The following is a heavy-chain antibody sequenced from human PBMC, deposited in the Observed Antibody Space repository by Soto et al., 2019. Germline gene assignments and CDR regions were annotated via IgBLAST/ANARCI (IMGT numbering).Heavy chain of an antibody. CDR3: ARGRYSGYDHYYYYGMDV. CDR2: TYYRSKWYN. J-gene: IGHJ6*02. D-gene: IGHD5-12*01. CDR1: GDSVSSNSAA. Sequence: SQTLPLTCAISGDSVSSNSAAWNWIRQSPSRGLEWLGRTYYRSKWYNDYAVSVKSRITINPDTSKNQFSLQLNSVTPEDTAVYYCARGRYSGYDHYYYYGMDVWGQGTTVTVSS. V-gene: IGHV6-1*01.